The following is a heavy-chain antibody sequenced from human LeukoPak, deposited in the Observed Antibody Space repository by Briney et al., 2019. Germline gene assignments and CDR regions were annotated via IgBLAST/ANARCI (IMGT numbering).Heavy chain of an antibody. CDR1: GFTFSTYA. D-gene: IGHD3-3*01. CDR3: ARDGYDFWSGYPTTVDF. J-gene: IGHJ4*02. CDR2: ISSSSNTI. Sequence: GGTLRLSCAASGFTFSTYAMNWVRQAPGKGLEWVSYISSSSNTIYYADSVQGRFTISRDNANNSLYLQMNSLRAEDTAVYYCARDGYDFWSGYPTTVDFWGQGTLVTVSS. V-gene: IGHV3-48*01.